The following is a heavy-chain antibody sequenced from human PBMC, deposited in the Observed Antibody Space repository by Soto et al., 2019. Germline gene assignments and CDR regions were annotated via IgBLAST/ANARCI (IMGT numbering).Heavy chain of an antibody. CDR3: ARTFGVRGAQYDY. D-gene: IGHD3-10*01. J-gene: IGHJ4*02. CDR2: INAGNGNT. Sequence: GASVNVSCKASGYTFTSYAMHWVRQAPGQRLEWMGWINAGNGNTKYSQKFQGRVTITRDTSASTAYMELSSLRSEDTAVYYCARTFGVRGAQYDYWGQGTLVTVSS. CDR1: GYTFTSYA. V-gene: IGHV1-3*01.